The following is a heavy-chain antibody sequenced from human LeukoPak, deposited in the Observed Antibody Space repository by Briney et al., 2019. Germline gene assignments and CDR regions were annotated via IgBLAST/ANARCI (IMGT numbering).Heavy chain of an antibody. D-gene: IGHD3-22*01. V-gene: IGHV3-21*01. J-gene: IGHJ4*02. CDR2: ISSSSSYI. CDR3: ARDDDGSAPFDY. Sequence: GGSLRLSCAASGFTFSSYSMNWFRQAPGKGLEWVSSISSSSSYIYYADSVKGRFTVSRDNAKNSLYLQMNSLRAEDTAVYYCARDDDGSAPFDYWGQGTLVTVSS. CDR1: GFTFSSYS.